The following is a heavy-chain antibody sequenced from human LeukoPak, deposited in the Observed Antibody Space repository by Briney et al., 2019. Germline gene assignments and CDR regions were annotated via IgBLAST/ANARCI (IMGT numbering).Heavy chain of an antibody. V-gene: IGHV4-59*12. CDR3: ARGQTIVGATGDF. Sequence: SETLSLTCTVSGGSISSYYWSWIRQPPGKGLEWIGYIYYSGSTNYNPSLKSRVTISVDTSKNQFSLKLSSVTAADTAVYYCARGQTIVGATGDFWGQGTLVTVSS. J-gene: IGHJ4*02. CDR2: IYYSGST. D-gene: IGHD1-26*01. CDR1: GGSISSYY.